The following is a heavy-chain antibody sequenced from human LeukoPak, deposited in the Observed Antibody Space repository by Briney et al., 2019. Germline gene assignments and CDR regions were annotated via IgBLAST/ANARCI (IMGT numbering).Heavy chain of an antibody. CDR2: ISSSSSYI. D-gene: IGHD3-22*01. V-gene: IGHV3-21*01. CDR3: ARPYYYDSSGYPNHDAFDI. J-gene: IGHJ3*02. CDR1: GFTFSSYS. Sequence: SGGSLRLSCAASGFTFSSYSMNWVRQAPGKGLEWVSSISSSSSYIYYADSVKGRITISRDNAKNSLYLQMNSLRAEDTAVYYCARPYYYDSSGYPNHDAFDIWGQGTMVTVSS.